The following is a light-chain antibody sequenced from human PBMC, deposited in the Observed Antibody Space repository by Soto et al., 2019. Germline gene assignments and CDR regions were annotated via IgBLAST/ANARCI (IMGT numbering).Light chain of an antibody. CDR1: QGIRSE. CDR2: AAS. V-gene: IGKV1-6*01. CDR3: LHDYNYPRT. J-gene: IGKJ1*01. Sequence: AIQMTQSPPSLSASVGDRVIITCRASQGIRSELAWYQQKPGKAPDLLIYAASTLQPGVPYRFSGSGSGTDFTLTISNLQPEDFATYYCLHDYNYPRTFGQGTKVDIK.